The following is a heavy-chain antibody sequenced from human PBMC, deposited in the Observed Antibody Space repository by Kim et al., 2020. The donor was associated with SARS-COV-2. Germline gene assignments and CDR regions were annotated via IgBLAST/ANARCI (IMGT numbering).Heavy chain of an antibody. Sequence: GGSLRLSCAASGFTFSDYYMSWIRQAPGKGLEWVSYISSSGSTIYCADSVKGRFTISRDNAKNSLYLQMNSLRAEDTAVYYCARGGYGVRITIFGVAYGMDVWGQGTTVTVSS. J-gene: IGHJ6*02. CDR3: ARGGYGVRITIFGVAYGMDV. CDR1: GFTFSDYY. D-gene: IGHD3-3*01. V-gene: IGHV3-11*01. CDR2: ISSSGSTI.